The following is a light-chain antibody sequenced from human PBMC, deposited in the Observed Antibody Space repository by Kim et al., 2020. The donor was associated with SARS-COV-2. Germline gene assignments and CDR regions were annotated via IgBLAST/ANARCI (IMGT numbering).Light chain of an antibody. CDR3: QQTFKIPIT. Sequence: DIQMTQRPSTLSASVGDRVTLPCRASQYISDYVSWYQHKPGKAPNLLIYTASNLQTGVPVRFSGSGSGTDFTLTISSLQPEDLRTYYCQQTFKIPITFGQGTRLKIK. V-gene: IGKV1-39*01. CDR1: QYISDY. J-gene: IGKJ5*01. CDR2: TAS.